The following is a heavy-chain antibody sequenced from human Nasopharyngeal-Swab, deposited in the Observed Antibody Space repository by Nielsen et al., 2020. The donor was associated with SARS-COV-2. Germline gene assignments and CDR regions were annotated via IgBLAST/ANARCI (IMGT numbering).Heavy chain of an antibody. V-gene: IGHV3-21*01. CDR3: ARDRLGDFWSGYLSYYYGMDV. CDR1: GFAFTNYY. Sequence: GESLKISCAASGFAFTNYYMKWVRQAPGKGLEWVSSISSSSSYIYYADSVKGRFTISRDNAKNSLYLQMNSLRAEDTAVYYCARDRLGDFWSGYLSYYYGMDVWGQGTTVTVSS. CDR2: ISSSSSYI. D-gene: IGHD3-3*01. J-gene: IGHJ6*02.